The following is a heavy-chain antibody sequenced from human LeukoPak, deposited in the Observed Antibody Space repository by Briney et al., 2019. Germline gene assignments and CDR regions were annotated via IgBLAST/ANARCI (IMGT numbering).Heavy chain of an antibody. CDR1: GYTFTSYY. D-gene: IGHD5-18*01. J-gene: IGHJ6*02. CDR2: INPSGGST. Sequence: ASVKVSCKASGYTFTSYYMHWVRQAPGQGLEWMGIINPSGGSTSYAQKFQGRVTMTRDTSTSTVYMELSSLRSEDTAVYCCARARTMVTGHYYGMDVWGQGTTVTVSS. CDR3: ARARTMVTGHYYGMDV. V-gene: IGHV1-46*01.